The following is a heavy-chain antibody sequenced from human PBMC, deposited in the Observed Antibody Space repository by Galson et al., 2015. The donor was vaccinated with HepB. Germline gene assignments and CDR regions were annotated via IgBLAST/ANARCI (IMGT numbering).Heavy chain of an antibody. V-gene: IGHV1-69*02. D-gene: IGHD2-2*01. Sequence: SVKVSCKASGGTFSSYTISWVRQAPGQGLEWMGRIIPILGIANYAQKFQGRVTITADKSTSTAYMELSSLRSDDTAVYYCASYCSSTSCTTVKNWHFDLWGRGTLVSVSS. CDR1: GGTFSSYT. CDR3: ASYCSSTSCTTVKNWHFDL. CDR2: IIPILGIA. J-gene: IGHJ2*01.